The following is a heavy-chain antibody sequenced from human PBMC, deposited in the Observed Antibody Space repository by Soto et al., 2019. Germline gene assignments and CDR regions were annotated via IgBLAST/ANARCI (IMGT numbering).Heavy chain of an antibody. V-gene: IGHV3-30*18. CDR3: AKDRMGAGVRGYFDY. J-gene: IGHJ4*02. CDR2: ISYDGSNK. D-gene: IGHD3-10*01. CDR1: GFTFSSYG. Sequence: QVQLVESGGGVVQPGKSLRLSCAGSGFTFSSYGMDWVRQAPGKGLEWVAVISYDGSNKYYADSVKGRFTISRDNSKNTLNPQMSRLRADDTAVYYCAKDRMGAGVRGYFDYWGQGTLVTVSS.